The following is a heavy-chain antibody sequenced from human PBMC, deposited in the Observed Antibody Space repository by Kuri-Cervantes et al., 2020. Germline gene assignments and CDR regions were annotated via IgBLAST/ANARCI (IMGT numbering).Heavy chain of an antibody. J-gene: IGHJ4*02. CDR3: ARLKSSSGYYFDY. CDR1: GGSVSSGSYY. D-gene: IGHD3-22*01. V-gene: IGHV4-61*01. CDR2: IYYSGST. Sequence: GSLRLSCTVSGGSVSSGSYYWSWIRQPPGKGLEWIGYIYYSGSTNYNPSLKSRVTMSVDRSKNQFSLRLNSVTAADTAVYYCARLKSSSGYYFDYWGQGTLVTVSS.